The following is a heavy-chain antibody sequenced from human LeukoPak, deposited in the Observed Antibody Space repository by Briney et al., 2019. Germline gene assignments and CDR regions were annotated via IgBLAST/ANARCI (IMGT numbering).Heavy chain of an antibody. V-gene: IGHV1-18*04. CDR3: ARLYYYGSGSYYNGAFDI. Sequence: ASVKVSCKASGYTFTAYYMHWVRQAPGQGLEWMGCISAYNGNTNYAQKLQGRVTMTTDTSTSTAYMELRSLGSDDTAVYYCARLYYYGSGSYYNGAFDIWGQGTMVTVSS. J-gene: IGHJ3*02. CDR1: GYTFTAYY. CDR2: ISAYNGNT. D-gene: IGHD3-10*01.